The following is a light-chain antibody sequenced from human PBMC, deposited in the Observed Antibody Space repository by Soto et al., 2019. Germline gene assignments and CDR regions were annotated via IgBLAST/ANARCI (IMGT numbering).Light chain of an antibody. CDR2: GAS. Sequence: EIVMTQSPATLCVSRGERATLSCRASQSVSSNLAWYQQKPGQAPRLLIYGASTRATGIPARFSGSGSGTEFTLTISSLQSEDFAVYYCQQYNNWPSWTFGQGTKVEIK. CDR1: QSVSSN. CDR3: QQYNNWPSWT. V-gene: IGKV3-15*01. J-gene: IGKJ1*01.